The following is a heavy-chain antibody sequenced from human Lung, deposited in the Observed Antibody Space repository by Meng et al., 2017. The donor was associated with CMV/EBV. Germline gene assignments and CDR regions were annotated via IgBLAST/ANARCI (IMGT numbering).Heavy chain of an antibody. Sequence: LXCPVYGGSSSSYYWGWIRQPPGEGREWIGEINHSGSTNYNPSLKSRVTISVATSKNQFSLKLRSVTASDTAVYYCARATYYDFGSGYPYFDYWGQGTXVTVAS. CDR3: ARATYYDFGSGYPYFDY. V-gene: IGHV4-34*01. CDR2: INHSGST. D-gene: IGHD3-3*01. CDR1: GGSSSSYY. J-gene: IGHJ4*02.